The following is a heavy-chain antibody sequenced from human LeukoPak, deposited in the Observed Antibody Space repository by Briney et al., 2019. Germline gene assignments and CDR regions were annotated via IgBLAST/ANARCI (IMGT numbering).Heavy chain of an antibody. V-gene: IGHV3-49*04. CDR3: TRVLIVVIAGSFDF. CDR1: GFTFGDYG. Sequence: GGSLRLSCTASGFTFGDYGMSWVRQAPGKGLEWVGFIRSKAYGGTTEYAASVKGRFTISRDDSKSIAYLQLNSLKTDDTAVYYCTRVLIVVIAGSFDFWRQGTLVTVSS. D-gene: IGHD2-21*01. J-gene: IGHJ4*02. CDR2: IRSKAYGGTT.